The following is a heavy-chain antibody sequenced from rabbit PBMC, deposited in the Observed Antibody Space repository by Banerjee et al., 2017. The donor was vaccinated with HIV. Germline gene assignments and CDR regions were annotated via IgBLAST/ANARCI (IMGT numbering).Heavy chain of an antibody. Sequence: QSLEESGGDLVKPGASLTLTCTASGFSFSSNAMCWVRQAPGKGLEWIACIYTGSGSTYYASWAKGRFTISKTSSTTVTLQMTNLTAADTATYFCARDYINGYTDYVFNLWGPGTLVTVS. D-gene: IGHD6-1*01. V-gene: IGHV1S40*01. J-gene: IGHJ4*01. CDR2: IYTGSGST. CDR1: GFSFSSNA. CDR3: ARDYINGYTDYVFNL.